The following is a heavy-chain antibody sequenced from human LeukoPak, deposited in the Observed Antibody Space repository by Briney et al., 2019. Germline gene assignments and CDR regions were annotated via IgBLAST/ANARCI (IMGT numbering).Heavy chain of an antibody. CDR2: SSAYNGNT. CDR1: GYTFTGYY. V-gene: IGHV1-18*04. D-gene: IGHD3-10*01. Sequence: GASVKVSCKASGYTFTGYYIHWVRQAPGQGLEWMGWSSAYNGNTNYAQKFQGRVTMTTDTSTSTAYMDLRSLRSDDTAVYYCARDWPISMVYYFDYWGQGTLVTVSS. CDR3: ARDWPISMVYYFDY. J-gene: IGHJ4*02.